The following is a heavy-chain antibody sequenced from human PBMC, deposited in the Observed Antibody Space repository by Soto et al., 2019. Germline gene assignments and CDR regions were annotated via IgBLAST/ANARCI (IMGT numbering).Heavy chain of an antibody. V-gene: IGHV1-18*01. CDR1: GYTFTSYV. CDR2: ISAYSDNT. CDR3: ARDMYDFWSGFGDYGMVV. J-gene: IGHJ6*02. Sequence: ASVKVSCKASGYTFTSYVISWVRQAPGQGLEWMGWISAYSDNTNYAQNLQGRVTMTTDTSTSTAYMELRSLRSDDTAVYYCARDMYDFWSGFGDYGMVVWGQGTTVTVSS. D-gene: IGHD3-3*01.